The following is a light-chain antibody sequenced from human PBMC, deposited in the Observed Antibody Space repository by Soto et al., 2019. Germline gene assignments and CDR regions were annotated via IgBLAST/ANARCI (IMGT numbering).Light chain of an antibody. CDR2: AAS. V-gene: IGKV1-39*01. Sequence: DIQMTQSPSSLSASVGDRVTITCRASQSISSYLNWYQQKPGKAPKLLIYAASSLQSGVPSRFSGGGSGTAFTLTIRRLQPEDFATYYCQQSYSTPYTFGRGTKLEIK. CDR3: QQSYSTPYT. J-gene: IGKJ2*01. CDR1: QSISSY.